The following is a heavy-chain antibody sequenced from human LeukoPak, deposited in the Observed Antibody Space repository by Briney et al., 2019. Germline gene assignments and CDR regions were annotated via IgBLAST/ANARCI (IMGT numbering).Heavy chain of an antibody. CDR2: MNPNSGNT. J-gene: IGHJ6*02. Sequence: ASVKVSCKASGGTFSSYAINWVRQATGQGLEWMGWMNPNSGNTGYAQKFQGRVTMTRNTSISTAYMELSSLRSEDTAVYYCARVVGSSSRRQRYYYGMDVWGQGTTVTVSS. V-gene: IGHV1-8*02. CDR1: GGTFSSYA. D-gene: IGHD6-13*01. CDR3: ARVVGSSSRRQRYYYGMDV.